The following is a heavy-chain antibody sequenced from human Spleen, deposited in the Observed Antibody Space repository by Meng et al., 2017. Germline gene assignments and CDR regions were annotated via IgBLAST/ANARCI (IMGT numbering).Heavy chain of an antibody. J-gene: IGHJ4*02. CDR1: GFTFSSYA. CDR2: IKQDGSEK. CDR3: ARGFVTTAY. Sequence: GESLKISCAASGFTFSSYAMNWVRQAPGKGLEWVANIKQDGSEKYYVDSVKGRFTISRDNAKNSLYLQMNSLRAEDTAVYYCARGFVTTAYWGQGTLVTVSS. V-gene: IGHV3-7*01. D-gene: IGHD4-17*01.